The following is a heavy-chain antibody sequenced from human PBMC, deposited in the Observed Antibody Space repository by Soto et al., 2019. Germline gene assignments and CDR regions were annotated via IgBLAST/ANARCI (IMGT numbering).Heavy chain of an antibody. Sequence: KVSCKASGYTFTSSYIHWVRQAPGQGPEWMGIINPTSGGTSYAQNLQGRVTMTRDTSTRTVYMELNSLRSDDTAVYYCARGPGASGLDVWGQGTTVTVSS. CDR2: INPTSGGT. CDR1: GYTFTSSY. J-gene: IGHJ6*02. CDR3: ARGPGASGLDV. V-gene: IGHV1-46*01. D-gene: IGHD2-8*02.